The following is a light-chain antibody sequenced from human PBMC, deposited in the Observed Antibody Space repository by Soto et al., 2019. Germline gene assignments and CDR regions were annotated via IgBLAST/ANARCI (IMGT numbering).Light chain of an antibody. CDR3: QQYNSYSPYT. V-gene: IGKV1-5*03. CDR2: KAS. CDR1: QSISSW. J-gene: IGKJ2*01. Sequence: DIQMTQSPSTLSASVGDRVTITCRASQSISSWLAWYQQKPGKARKLLIYKASSLESGVPSRFSGSGSGTEFTLTISSLQPDDFATYYCQQYNSYSPYTFGQGTKLEIK.